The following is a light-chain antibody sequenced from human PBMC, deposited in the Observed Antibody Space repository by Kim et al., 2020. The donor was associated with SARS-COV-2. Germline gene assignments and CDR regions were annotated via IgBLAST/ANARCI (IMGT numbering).Light chain of an antibody. J-gene: IGKJ2*01. V-gene: IGKV1-39*01. Sequence: DIQMTQSPSSLSASVGARVTITCRASQSISSYLNWYQQKPGKAPKLLIYAASSLQSGVPSRFSGNGSGTDFTLTISSLQPEDFATYYCQQSYSTPYTFGQGTKLEI. CDR1: QSISSY. CDR3: QQSYSTPYT. CDR2: AAS.